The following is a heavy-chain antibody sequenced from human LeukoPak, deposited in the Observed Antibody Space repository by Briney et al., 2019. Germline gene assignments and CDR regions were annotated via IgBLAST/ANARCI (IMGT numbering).Heavy chain of an antibody. CDR2: IETDGSST. V-gene: IGHV3-74*01. Sequence: AGGSLRLSCAASGFTFSTYWMHWVRQAPGKGLVWVSRIETDGSSTSYADSVKGRFTISRDNAKNTLYLQMNSLRAEDTAVYYCARDPSAVAGFFDYWGQGTLVTVSS. J-gene: IGHJ4*02. CDR3: ARDPSAVAGFFDY. CDR1: GFTFSTYW. D-gene: IGHD6-19*01.